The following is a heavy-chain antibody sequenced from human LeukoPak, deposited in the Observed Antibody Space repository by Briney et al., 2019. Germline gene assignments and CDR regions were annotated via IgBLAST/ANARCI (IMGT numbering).Heavy chain of an antibody. CDR1: GFTFSSYA. CDR3: AKKVKYQLLWLIFDY. CDR2: ISSNGGST. V-gene: IGHV3-64*04. D-gene: IGHD2-2*01. J-gene: IGHJ4*02. Sequence: GGSLRLSCSASGFTFSSYAMHWVRQAPGKGLEYVSAISSNGGSTYYADSVKGRFTISSDNSKNTLYLQMNSLRAEDTAVYCCAKKVKYQLLWLIFDYWGQRTLVTVSS.